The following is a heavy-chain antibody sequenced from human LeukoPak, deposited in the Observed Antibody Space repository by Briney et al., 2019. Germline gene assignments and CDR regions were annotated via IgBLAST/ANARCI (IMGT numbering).Heavy chain of an antibody. CDR2: TYYRSKWYN. J-gene: IGHJ4*02. V-gene: IGHV6-1*01. D-gene: IGHD6-19*01. Sequence: SQTLSLTCAISGDSVSSNSATWDWIRQSPSRGLEWLGRTYYRSKWYNDYAVSVKSQITINPDTSKNQFSLQLNSVTPEDTAVYYCARSHTSISVAGLDYWGQGTLVTVSS. CDR1: GDSVSSNSAT. CDR3: ARSHTSISVAGLDY.